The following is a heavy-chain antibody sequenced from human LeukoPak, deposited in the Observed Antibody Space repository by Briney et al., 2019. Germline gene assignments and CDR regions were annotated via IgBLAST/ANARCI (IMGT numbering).Heavy chain of an antibody. J-gene: IGHJ5*02. CDR2: INHSGST. D-gene: IGHD3-22*01. Sequence: PSETLSLTCAVYGGSFSGYYWSWIRQPPGEGLEWIGEINHSGSTNYNPSLKSRVTISVDTSKNQFSLKLSSVTAADTAVYYCAIYYYDSNGYYYYWFDPWGQGTLVTVSS. CDR3: AIYYYDSNGYYYYWFDP. CDR1: GGSFSGYY. V-gene: IGHV4-34*01.